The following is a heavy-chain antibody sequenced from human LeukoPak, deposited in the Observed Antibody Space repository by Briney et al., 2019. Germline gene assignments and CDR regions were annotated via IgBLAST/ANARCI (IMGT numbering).Heavy chain of an antibody. J-gene: IGHJ4*02. CDR3: AGTNFLYCSSTSCLFDY. V-gene: IGHV1-2*02. CDR2: INPNDGDT. Sequence: ASVKVSCKASGYTFTDYYMHWVRQAPGQGFEWMGWINPNDGDTYYAQKFQGRVTTTRDTSISTAHMEVSRLRSDDTAVYYCAGTNFLYCSSTSCLFDYWGQGTLVTVSS. CDR1: GYTFTDYY. D-gene: IGHD2-2*01.